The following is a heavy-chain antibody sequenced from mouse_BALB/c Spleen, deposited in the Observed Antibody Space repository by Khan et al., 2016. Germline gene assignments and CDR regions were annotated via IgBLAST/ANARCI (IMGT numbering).Heavy chain of an antibody. CDR2: INTYTGEP. Sequence: QIQLVQSGPELKKPGETVKISCKAAGYTFTTNGMNWVKQAPGKGLKWMGWINTYTGEPLYADDFKGRFAFSLETSASTVYLQFNNLKNEDTATYFCASVGYNGTMDYWGQGTSVTVSS. CDR1: GYTFTTNG. J-gene: IGHJ4*01. D-gene: IGHD2-14*01. CDR3: ASVGYNGTMDY. V-gene: IGHV9-3-1*01.